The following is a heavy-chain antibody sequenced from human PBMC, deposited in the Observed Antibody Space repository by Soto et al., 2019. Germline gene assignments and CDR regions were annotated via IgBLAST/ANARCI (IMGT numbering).Heavy chain of an antibody. CDR2: INWNGGST. V-gene: IGHV3-20*04. D-gene: IGHD6-13*01. J-gene: IGHJ4*02. Sequence: GGSLRLSCAASGFPFDDYGMSWVRQAPGKGLEWVSGINWNGGSTYYADSVKGRFTISRDNSKNTLYLQMNSLRAEDTAVYYCAKDQGSSWYEIDYWGQGTLVTVSS. CDR3: AKDQGSSWYEIDY. CDR1: GFPFDDYG.